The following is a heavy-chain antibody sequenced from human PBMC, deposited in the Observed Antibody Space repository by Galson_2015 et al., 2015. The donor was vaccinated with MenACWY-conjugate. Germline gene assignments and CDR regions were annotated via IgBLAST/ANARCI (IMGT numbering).Heavy chain of an antibody. CDR1: GFTVSSSY. J-gene: IGHJ6*02. CDR2: IYSDGSI. CDR3: ARDSRATTVWGLNKRKTIDYYYGMDV. V-gene: IGHV3-53*01. D-gene: IGHD3-10*01. Sequence: SLRLSCAVSGFTVSSSYMTWVRQAPGKGLEWVSVIYSDGSIYNTDSVKGRFTISRDNSKNTVFLQMTSLRAEDTAMYYCARDSRATTVWGLNKRKTIDYYYGMDVWGQGTTVIVSS.